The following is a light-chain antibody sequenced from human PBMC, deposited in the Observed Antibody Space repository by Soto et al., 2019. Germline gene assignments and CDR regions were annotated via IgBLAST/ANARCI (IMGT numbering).Light chain of an antibody. CDR3: QVWDRSSDHVV. Sequence: SYELTQPPSVSVAPGQTARITCGGNNIGSKNVHWYQQRPGQAPVLVVYDDRDRPSGIPERFSGSNSGNTATLTISGVEAGDEADYYCQVWDRSSDHVVFGGGTKVTVL. V-gene: IGLV3-21*02. J-gene: IGLJ2*01. CDR2: DDR. CDR1: NIGSKN.